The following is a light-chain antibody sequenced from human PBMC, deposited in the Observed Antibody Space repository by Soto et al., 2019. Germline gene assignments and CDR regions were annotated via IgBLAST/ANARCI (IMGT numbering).Light chain of an antibody. V-gene: IGKV3-15*01. CDR3: QQYNNWWT. Sequence: EIVMTQSPATLSVSPGERATRSCRASQSVSNNLAWYQKKPGQAPRLLIYGASTRATGIPARFSGSGSGTEFTLTISSLQSEDFAFYYCQQYNNWWTFGQGTRVDIK. CDR1: QSVSNN. J-gene: IGKJ1*01. CDR2: GAS.